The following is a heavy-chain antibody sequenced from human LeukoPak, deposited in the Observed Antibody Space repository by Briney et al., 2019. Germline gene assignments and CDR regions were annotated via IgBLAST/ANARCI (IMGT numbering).Heavy chain of an antibody. V-gene: IGHV3-15*01. CDR1: GFTFSNAW. CDR2: IKSKTDGGTT. D-gene: IGHD3-10*01. J-gene: IGHJ4*02. CDR3: TTGFVGFDY. Sequence: PGGSLRLSCAASGFTFSNAWMSWVRQAPGKGLEWVGCIKSKTDGGTTDYAAPVKGRFTISRDDSKNTLYLQMNSLKTEDTAVYYCTTGFVGFDYWGQGTLVTVSS.